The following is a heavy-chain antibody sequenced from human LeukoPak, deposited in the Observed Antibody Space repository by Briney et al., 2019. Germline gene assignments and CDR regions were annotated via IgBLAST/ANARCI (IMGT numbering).Heavy chain of an antibody. Sequence: SETLSLTCTVSGDSISTAGYLWSWVRQHPGKVLEWIGYIYYSGSSYSNPSLQSRVTISVDTSKNQFSLKMSSVTAADAAVYYCARQSHSYYDFWSGPVNWFDPWGQGTLVTVSS. CDR1: GDSISTAGYL. J-gene: IGHJ5*02. D-gene: IGHD3-3*01. CDR3: ARQSHSYYDFWSGPVNWFDP. CDR2: IYYSGSS. V-gene: IGHV4-31*03.